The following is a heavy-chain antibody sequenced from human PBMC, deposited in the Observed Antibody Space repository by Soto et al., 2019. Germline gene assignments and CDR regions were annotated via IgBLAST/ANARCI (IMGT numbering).Heavy chain of an antibody. J-gene: IGHJ6*02. CDR3: ARDAFAFWSGYYMDYGMDV. Sequence: ASVKVSCKASGYTFTRYGISWVRQAPGQGLEWMGWISAYNGNTNYAQKLQGRVTMTTDTSTSTAYMELRSLRSDDTAVYYCARDAFAFWSGYYMDYGMDVWGQGTTVTVSS. V-gene: IGHV1-18*04. CDR1: GYTFTRYG. D-gene: IGHD3-3*01. CDR2: ISAYNGNT.